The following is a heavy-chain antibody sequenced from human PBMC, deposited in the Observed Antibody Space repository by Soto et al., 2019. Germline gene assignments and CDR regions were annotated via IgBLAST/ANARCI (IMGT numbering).Heavy chain of an antibody. V-gene: IGHV3-23*01. CDR3: AKWYNKARDY. J-gene: IGHJ4*02. CDR1: LLNLSGHA. Sequence: TLTCPESLLNLSGHAISWVRQAPGKGLEWVSAISGSGGSTYYADSVKGRFTISRDNSKNTLYLQMNSLRAEDTAVYYCAKWYNKARDYWGQGTLVIVCS. CDR2: ISGSGGST. D-gene: IGHD1-20*01.